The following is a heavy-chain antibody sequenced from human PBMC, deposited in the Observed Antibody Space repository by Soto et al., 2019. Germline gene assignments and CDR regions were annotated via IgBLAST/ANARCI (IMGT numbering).Heavy chain of an antibody. Sequence: QVQLVESGGGVVQPGRSLRLSCAASGFTFSNYGMHWVRQAPGKGLEWVAVISYDGSNKYYADSVKGRFTISRDNSKNTLYLQMNSLRAEDTAVYYCAKDKDYGFDYWGQGTLVTVSS. V-gene: IGHV3-30*18. CDR2: ISYDGSNK. D-gene: IGHD4-17*01. J-gene: IGHJ4*02. CDR3: AKDKDYGFDY. CDR1: GFTFSNYG.